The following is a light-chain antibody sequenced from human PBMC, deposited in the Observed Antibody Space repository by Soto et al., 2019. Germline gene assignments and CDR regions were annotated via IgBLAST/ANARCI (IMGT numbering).Light chain of an antibody. J-gene: IGKJ3*01. V-gene: IGKV1-12*01. Sequence: DIQMTQSPSSVSASVGDRVTITCRASRGISSWLAWYQQKPGKAPKLLIYAASNLQSGVPSRFSGSGSGTDFTLTISSLQPEDFATYYCQQADSFPLTFGPGTKVDIK. CDR1: RGISSW. CDR3: QQADSFPLT. CDR2: AAS.